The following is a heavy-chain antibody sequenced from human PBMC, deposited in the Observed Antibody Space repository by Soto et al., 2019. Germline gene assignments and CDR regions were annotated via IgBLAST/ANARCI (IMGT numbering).Heavy chain of an antibody. CDR1: GGSFSGYY. CDR3: ATHRYSSGWYRFDP. J-gene: IGHJ5*02. V-gene: IGHV4-34*01. CDR2: INHSGST. Sequence: PSETLSLTCAVYGGSFSGYYWSWIRQPPGKGLEWIGEINHSGSTNYNPSLKSRVTISVDTSKSQFSLKLSSVTAADTAVYYCATHRYSSGWYRFDPWGQGTLVTVSS. D-gene: IGHD6-19*01.